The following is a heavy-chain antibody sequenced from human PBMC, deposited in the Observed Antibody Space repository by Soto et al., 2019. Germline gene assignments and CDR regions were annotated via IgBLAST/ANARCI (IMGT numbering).Heavy chain of an antibody. J-gene: IGHJ2*01. CDR3: ARKEGYSSSSPDYWYFDL. V-gene: IGHV3-48*03. D-gene: IGHD6-6*01. Sequence: VGSLRLSCAASGFTFSSYEMNWVRQAPGKGLEWVSYISSSGSTIYYADSVKGRFTISRDNAKNSLYLQMNSLRAEDTAVYYCARKEGYSSSSPDYWYFDLWGRGTLVTVSS. CDR2: ISSSGSTI. CDR1: GFTFSSYE.